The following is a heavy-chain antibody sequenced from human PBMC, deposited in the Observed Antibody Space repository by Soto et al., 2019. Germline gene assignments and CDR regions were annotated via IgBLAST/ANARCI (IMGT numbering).Heavy chain of an antibody. V-gene: IGHV1-18*01. Sequence: ASVKVSCKPCGYTFTNFGLSWVRQAPGQGLEGMGWIATYNSNKNYAQKFQGGLTLTTDTSTSTGYMELKSLEYDDTAVYYCARVLRGVVNWFDPWGQGTLVTVSS. CDR2: IATYNSNK. CDR1: GYTFTNFG. J-gene: IGHJ5*02. D-gene: IGHD3-10*01. CDR3: ARVLRGVVNWFDP.